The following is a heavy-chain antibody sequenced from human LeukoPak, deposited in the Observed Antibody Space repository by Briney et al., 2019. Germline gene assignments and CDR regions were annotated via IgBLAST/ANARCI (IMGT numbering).Heavy chain of an antibody. CDR1: GFTFSSYE. V-gene: IGHV3-48*03. CDR2: ISSSGSTI. Sequence: GGSLRLSCAASGFTFSSYEMNWVRQAPGKGLEWVSYISSSGSTIYYADSVKGRFTISRDNAKNSLYLQMNSLRAEDTAVYYCARDSAVGWVPFDYWGQGTLVTVSS. J-gene: IGHJ4*02. CDR3: ARDSAVGWVPFDY. D-gene: IGHD6-19*01.